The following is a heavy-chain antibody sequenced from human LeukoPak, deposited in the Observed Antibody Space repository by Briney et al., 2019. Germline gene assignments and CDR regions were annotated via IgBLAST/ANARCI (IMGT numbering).Heavy chain of an antibody. Sequence: GGSLRLSCAASGFTFSSYAMHWVRQAPGKGLEWVAVISYDGSNKYYADSVKGRFTISRDNSKNTLYLQMNSLRAEDTAVYYCARDRDSSARMDVWGKGTTVTVSS. V-gene: IGHV3-30*04. CDR2: ISYDGSNK. J-gene: IGHJ6*03. D-gene: IGHD6-25*01. CDR3: ARDRDSSARMDV. CDR1: GFTFSSYA.